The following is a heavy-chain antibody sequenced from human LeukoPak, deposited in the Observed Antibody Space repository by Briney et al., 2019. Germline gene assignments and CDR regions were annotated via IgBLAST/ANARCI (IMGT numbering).Heavy chain of an antibody. Sequence: SVKVSCKASGGTFSSYAISWVRQAPGQGLEWMGGIIPMFGTANYAQKFQGRVTITTDESTSTAYMELSSLRSEDTAVYYCARERVVVVIGSDAFDIWGQGTMVTVSS. V-gene: IGHV1-69*05. CDR1: GGTFSSYA. D-gene: IGHD3-22*01. CDR2: IIPMFGTA. CDR3: ARERVVVVIGSDAFDI. J-gene: IGHJ3*02.